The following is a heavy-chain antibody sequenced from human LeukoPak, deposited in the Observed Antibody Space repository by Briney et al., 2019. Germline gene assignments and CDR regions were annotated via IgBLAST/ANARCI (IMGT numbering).Heavy chain of an antibody. V-gene: IGHV3-21*01. CDR1: GFTFSTYA. CDR2: SSGDMT. J-gene: IGHJ4*02. CDR3: AREMASSRFDFDY. D-gene: IGHD5-24*01. Sequence: GGSLRLSCAASGFTFSTYAMTWVRHAPGKGLEWVSGSSGDMTYYADSVKGRFTISRDNAKNSLYLQMNSLRAEDTAVYYCAREMASSRFDFDYWGQGTLVTVSS.